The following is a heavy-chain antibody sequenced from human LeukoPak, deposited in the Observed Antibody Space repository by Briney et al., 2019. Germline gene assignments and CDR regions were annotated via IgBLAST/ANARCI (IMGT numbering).Heavy chain of an antibody. CDR1: GFTFSSYW. Sequence: GGSLRLSCAASGFTFSSYWMSWVRQAPGKGLEWVANIKQDGSEKYYVDSVKGRFTISRDNAKNSLYLQMDSLRAEDTAVYYCATNLNYDREFDYWGQGTLVTVSS. D-gene: IGHD3-22*01. CDR2: IKQDGSEK. CDR3: ATNLNYDREFDY. V-gene: IGHV3-7*02. J-gene: IGHJ4*02.